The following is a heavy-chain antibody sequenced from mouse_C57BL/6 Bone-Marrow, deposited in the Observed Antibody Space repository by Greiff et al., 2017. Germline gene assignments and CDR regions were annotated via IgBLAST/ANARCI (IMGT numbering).Heavy chain of an antibody. Sequence: VQLQQPGAELVKPGASVKVSCKASGYTFTSYWMHWVKQRPGQGLEWIGRIHPSDSDTNYNQKFKGKAKLTAVTAASTAYMELSSLTSEDSAVYYCTRRRWYVDVWGTGTTVTVSS. V-gene: IGHV1-74*01. CDR1: GYTFTSYW. CDR3: TRRRWYVDV. J-gene: IGHJ1*03. CDR2: IHPSDSDT.